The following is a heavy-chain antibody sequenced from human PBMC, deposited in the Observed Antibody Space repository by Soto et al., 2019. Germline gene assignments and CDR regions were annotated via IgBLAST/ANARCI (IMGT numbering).Heavy chain of an antibody. Sequence: QVQLQESGPGLVQPSATLSLTCTVSGGSISSYYWSWIRQPPGKGLEWIGYIYYSGRTNYNTSLKSRVTISVDTYKIQFPLRLSSVTAADTAVYYCAMEGEGQPAFDIWGQGTMVTVSS. V-gene: IGHV4-59*01. CDR2: IYYSGRT. J-gene: IGHJ3*02. CDR3: AMEGEGQPAFDI. CDR1: GGSISSYY. D-gene: IGHD3-16*01.